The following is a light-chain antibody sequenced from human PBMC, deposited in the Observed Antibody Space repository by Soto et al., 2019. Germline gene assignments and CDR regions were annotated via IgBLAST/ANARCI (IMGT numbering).Light chain of an antibody. CDR3: CAYADRYTYV. CDR1: SSDVGAYNY. J-gene: IGLJ1*01. Sequence: QSVLTQPRSVSGSPGQSVTISCTGSSSDVGAYNYVSWYQQRPGKAPKLIIYDVTKRPSGVPDRFSASKSGNAASLTISGLQADDEADYYCCAYADRYTYVFGTGTKVTVL. CDR2: DVT. V-gene: IGLV2-11*01.